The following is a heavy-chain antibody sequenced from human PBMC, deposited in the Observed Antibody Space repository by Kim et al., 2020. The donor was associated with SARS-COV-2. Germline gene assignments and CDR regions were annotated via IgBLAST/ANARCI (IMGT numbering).Heavy chain of an antibody. CDR1: GFTFSSYA. CDR2: ISGSGGST. J-gene: IGHJ6*03. CDR3: AKDLRAARKQYYYMDV. V-gene: IGHV3-23*01. Sequence: GGSLRLSCAASGFTFSSYAMSWVRQAPGKGLEWVSAISGSGGSTYYADSVKGRFTISRDNSKNTLYLQMNSLRAEDTAVYYCAKDLRAARKQYYYMDVWGKGTTVTVSS. D-gene: IGHD6-6*01.